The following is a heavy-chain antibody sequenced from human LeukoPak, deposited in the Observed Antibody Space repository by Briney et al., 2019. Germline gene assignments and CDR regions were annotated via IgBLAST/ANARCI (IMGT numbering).Heavy chain of an antibody. CDR1: GFTFSSYG. D-gene: IGHD5-18*01. Sequence: PGGSLRLSCAASGFTFSSYGMNWVRQAPGKGLEWVSYISSGGSAIYYADSVKGRFTISRDNAKTSLYLQMNSLRAEDTAVYYCARDWGGYSYGYYFDCWGQGTLVTVSS. CDR3: ARDWGGYSYGYYFDC. CDR2: ISSGGSAI. V-gene: IGHV3-48*03. J-gene: IGHJ4*02.